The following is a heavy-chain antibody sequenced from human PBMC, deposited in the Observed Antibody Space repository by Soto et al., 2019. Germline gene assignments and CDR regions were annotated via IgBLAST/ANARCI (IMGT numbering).Heavy chain of an antibody. V-gene: IGHV4-59*01. Sequence: SETLSLTCTVSGGSISSNYWTWIRQPPGKGLEWIGYVYNSGSTNYNPPLKSRVTISEDTSKSQFSLKVNSMTAADTDVYYCARYRREAVAGYTLDNWGQGILVTVSS. D-gene: IGHD6-13*01. CDR1: GGSISSNY. CDR3: ARYRREAVAGYTLDN. CDR2: VYNSGST. J-gene: IGHJ4*02.